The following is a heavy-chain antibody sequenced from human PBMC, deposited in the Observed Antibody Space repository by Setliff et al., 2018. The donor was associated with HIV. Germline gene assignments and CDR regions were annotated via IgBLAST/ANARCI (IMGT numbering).Heavy chain of an antibody. J-gene: IGHJ6*03. V-gene: IGHV1-18*01. CDR1: GYSLSTYA. CDR3: VRLTADRTNYYYMDV. CDR2: IDSNNGNI. D-gene: IGHD2-8*01. Sequence: ASVKVSCKASGYSLSTYAISWVRQAPGQGLEWMGWIDSNNGNINFAQKFRGRVTMTTDISTNTAYMEVRSLSFDDTAVYYCVRLTADRTNYYYMDVWGKGTTVTVSS.